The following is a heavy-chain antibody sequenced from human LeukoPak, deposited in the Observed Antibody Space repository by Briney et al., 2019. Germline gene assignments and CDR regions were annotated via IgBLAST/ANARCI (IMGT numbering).Heavy chain of an antibody. Sequence: GGSLRLSCAASGYTFTTYWIHWVRQAPGKGLVWVSLINSDGSNTGYADSVKGRFTISRDNAKNMVYLQMNSLRAEDTAVYYCIRDSSSSFDNWGQGPLVTVPS. CDR1: GYTFTTYW. CDR2: INSDGSNT. CDR3: IRDSSSSFDN. J-gene: IGHJ4*02. V-gene: IGHV3-74*01. D-gene: IGHD6-13*01.